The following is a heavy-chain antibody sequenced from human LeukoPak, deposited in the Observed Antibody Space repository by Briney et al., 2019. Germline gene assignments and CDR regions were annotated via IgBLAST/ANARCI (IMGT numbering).Heavy chain of an antibody. D-gene: IGHD4-17*01. CDR2: IYYSGST. CDR3: ARETTVTTRNAFDI. Sequence: SQTLSLTCTVSGGSISSGDYYWSWIRQPPGKGLEWIGYIYYSGSTYYNPSLKSRVTISVDTSRNQFSLKLSSVTAADTAVYYCARETTVTTRNAFDIWGQGTMVTVSS. V-gene: IGHV4-30-4*01. J-gene: IGHJ3*02. CDR1: GGSISSGDYY.